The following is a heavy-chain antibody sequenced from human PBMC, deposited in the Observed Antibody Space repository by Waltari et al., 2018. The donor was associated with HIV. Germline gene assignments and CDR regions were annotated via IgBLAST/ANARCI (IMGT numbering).Heavy chain of an antibody. D-gene: IGHD3-10*01. CDR3: ARGGFYGSGSKVN. Sequence: EVQLVESGGGLVQPGGSLGPSCAATGCTFIGFCRGWVRQAPGKGLEWVANIKQDGSEKYYVDSVNGRFTISRDNAENSLYLQMNSLRAEDTAVYYCARGGFYGSGSKVNWGQGTLVTVSS. V-gene: IGHV3-7*04. CDR2: IKQDGSEK. CDR1: GCTFIGFC. J-gene: IGHJ4*02.